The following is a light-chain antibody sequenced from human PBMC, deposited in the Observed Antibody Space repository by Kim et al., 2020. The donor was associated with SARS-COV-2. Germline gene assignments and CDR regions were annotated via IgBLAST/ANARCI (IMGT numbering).Light chain of an antibody. J-gene: IGKJ5*01. CDR1: ESVESSK. V-gene: IGKV3-20*01. Sequence: EIVLTQSPGTLSSSPGETATFSCRASESVESSKLAWYQQKPGQAPRLLIFGASSRATGIPDRFSGSGSGTDFTLTISRLEPEDFAVYYCQQFGGSPPITFGQGTRLEIK. CDR2: GAS. CDR3: QQFGGSPPIT.